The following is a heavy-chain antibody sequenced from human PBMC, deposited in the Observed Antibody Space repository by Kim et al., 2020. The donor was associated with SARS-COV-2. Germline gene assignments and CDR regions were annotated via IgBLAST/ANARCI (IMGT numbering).Heavy chain of an antibody. Sequence: PTLKSRVTISVDTSKSQFSLKLSSVTAADAAGYYCARGPREILYVNWFDPWGQGTLVTVSS. D-gene: IGHD2-8*01. CDR3: ARGPREILYVNWFDP. V-gene: IGHV4-34*01. J-gene: IGHJ5*02.